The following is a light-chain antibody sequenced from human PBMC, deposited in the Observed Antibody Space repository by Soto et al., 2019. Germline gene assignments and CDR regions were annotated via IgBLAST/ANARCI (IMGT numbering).Light chain of an antibody. V-gene: IGKV3-20*01. CDR2: DAS. CDR1: PSISSRY. J-gene: IGKJ3*01. Sequence: IVLTQSPGTLSLSAGERATLSCRASPSISSRYIAWYQQKHGQAPRLLIYDASSRASGIPDRFSGSGSGTDFTLTISRLEPEDFAVYYCQQYAGSPSFGPGSKVEIK. CDR3: QQYAGSPS.